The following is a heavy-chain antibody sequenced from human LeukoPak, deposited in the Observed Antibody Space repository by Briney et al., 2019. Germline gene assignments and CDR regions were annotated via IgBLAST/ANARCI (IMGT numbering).Heavy chain of an antibody. CDR1: GFTFSSYG. CDR3: ANDLGYSSSGVVY. J-gene: IGHJ4*02. D-gene: IGHD6-13*01. CDR2: IWYDGSNK. V-gene: IGHV3-33*06. Sequence: GGSLRLSCAASGFTFSSYGMHWVRQAPGKGLEWVAVIWYDGSNKYYADSVKGRFTISGDNSKNTLYLQMNSLRAEDTAVYYCANDLGYSSSGVVYWGQGTMVTVSS.